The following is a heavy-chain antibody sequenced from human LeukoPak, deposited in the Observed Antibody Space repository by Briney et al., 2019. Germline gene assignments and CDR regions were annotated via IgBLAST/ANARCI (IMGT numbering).Heavy chain of an antibody. CDR2: ISGSSDIT. J-gene: IGHJ4*02. V-gene: IGHV3-23*01. CDR1: GFTFSSYA. Sequence: GGSLRLSCAASGFTFSSYAMSWVRQAPGKGLEWVSVISGSSDITYYADSVKGRFTISRDNSKNTLYLQMNSLRAEDTAVYYCAKGRSGIVAAGLNYWGQGTLVTVSS. D-gene: IGHD6-13*01. CDR3: AKGRSGIVAAGLNY.